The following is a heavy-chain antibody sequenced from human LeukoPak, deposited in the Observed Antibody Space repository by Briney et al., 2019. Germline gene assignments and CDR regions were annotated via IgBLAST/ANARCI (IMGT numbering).Heavy chain of an antibody. Sequence: GGSLRLSCAASGFTFSSYGMHWVRQAPGKGLEWVAVISYDGSNKYYADSVKGRFTISRDNSKNTLYLQMNSLRAEDTAVYYCTRHSEQYYDFWSGYSGDYWGQGTLVTVSS. J-gene: IGHJ4*02. V-gene: IGHV3-30*03. CDR2: ISYDGSNK. D-gene: IGHD3-3*01. CDR1: GFTFSSYG. CDR3: TRHSEQYYDFWSGYSGDY.